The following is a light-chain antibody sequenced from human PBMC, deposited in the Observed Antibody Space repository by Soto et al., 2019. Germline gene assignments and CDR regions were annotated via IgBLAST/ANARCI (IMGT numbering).Light chain of an antibody. CDR2: GVS. Sequence: QSVLTQPASVSGSPGQSITISCTGTISDFVIYNYVSWYQQHPGKAPKLMLYGVSNRPSGVSNRFSGSKSGNTASLTISGLQAEDEADYYCSSYTSSSYVVFGGGTKLTVL. V-gene: IGLV2-14*01. CDR3: SSYTSSSYVV. CDR1: ISDFVIYNY. J-gene: IGLJ2*01.